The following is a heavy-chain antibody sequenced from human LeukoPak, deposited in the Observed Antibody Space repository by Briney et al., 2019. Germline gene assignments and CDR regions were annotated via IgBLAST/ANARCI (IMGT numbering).Heavy chain of an antibody. D-gene: IGHD2-2*01. J-gene: IGHJ4*02. CDR3: ARDSSTRYEQDY. CDR2: ISSSSSYI. Sequence: AGGSLRLSCAASGFTFSSYSMNWVRQAPGKGLEWVSSISSSSSYIYYADSVKGRFTISRDNAKNSLYLQMNSLRAEDTAVYYCARDSSTRYEQDYWGQGTLVTVSS. V-gene: IGHV3-21*01. CDR1: GFTFSSYS.